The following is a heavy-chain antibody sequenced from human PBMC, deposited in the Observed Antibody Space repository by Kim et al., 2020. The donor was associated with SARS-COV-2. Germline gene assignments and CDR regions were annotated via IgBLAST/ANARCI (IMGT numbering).Heavy chain of an antibody. D-gene: IGHD6-25*01. CDR1: GYSFSGFY. J-gene: IGHJ4*02. Sequence: ASVKVSCQASGYSFSGFYIHWVRQAPGQGLEWLGRINPDRGVTGHAQKFQGRVTMTRDTSISTAYLELSRLDSDDTAVYYCARDRGSGFTAYWGQGTLVT. V-gene: IGHV1-2*06. CDR3: ARDRGSGFTAY. CDR2: INPDRGVT.